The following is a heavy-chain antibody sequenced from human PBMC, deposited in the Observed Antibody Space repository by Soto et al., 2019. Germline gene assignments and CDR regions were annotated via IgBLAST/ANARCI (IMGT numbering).Heavy chain of an antibody. Sequence: QLQLRESGPGLVKPSETLSLTCTVSGDSLSSSRHYWGWIRQPPGKGLEWIGSIYSSGSRYYNPSLNPRVTIPVDTTNNPPSLQVKPVTAADAAVYYCAGPRQRGLITRFFEYWGQGSLVTVSS. CDR2: IYSSGSR. CDR3: AGPRQRGLITRFFEY. CDR1: GDSLSSSRHY. V-gene: IGHV4-39*01. J-gene: IGHJ4*02. D-gene: IGHD3-16*01.